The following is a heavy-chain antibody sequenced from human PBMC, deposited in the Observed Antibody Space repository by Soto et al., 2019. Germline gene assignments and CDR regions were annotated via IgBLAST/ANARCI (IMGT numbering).Heavy chain of an antibody. D-gene: IGHD1-7*01. J-gene: IGHJ6*02. V-gene: IGHV4-59*08. CDR3: AGVITGTTTYGMDV. Sequence: SDTLSLTCTVSGGSISSYYWSWIRQPPGKGLEWIGYIYYSGSTYYNPSLKSRVTISVDTSKNQFSLKLSSVTAADTAVYYCAGVITGTTTYGMDVWGQGTTVTVSS. CDR1: GGSISSYY. CDR2: IYYSGST.